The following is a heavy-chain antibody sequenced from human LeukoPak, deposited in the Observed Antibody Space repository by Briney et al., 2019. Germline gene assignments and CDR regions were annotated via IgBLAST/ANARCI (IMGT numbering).Heavy chain of an antibody. CDR2: IYYSGST. CDR3: AKFGGMTTMTPLDY. D-gene: IGHD4-17*01. V-gene: IGHV4-59*08. J-gene: IGHJ4*02. CDR1: GGSISSYY. Sequence: PSETLSLTCTVSGGSISSYYWSWIRQPPGKGLEWIGYIYYSGSTNYNPSLKSRVTISGDTTKNQFSLKLSSVTAADTAVYYCAKFGGMTTMTPLDYWGQGTLVTVSS.